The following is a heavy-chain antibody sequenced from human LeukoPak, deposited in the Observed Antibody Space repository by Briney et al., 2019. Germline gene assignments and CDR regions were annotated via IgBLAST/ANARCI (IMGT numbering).Heavy chain of an antibody. CDR3: ARDSSGWYYYYYYMDV. CDR1: GGSISSYY. Sequence: SETLSLTCTVSGGSISSYYWSWIRQPPGKGLEWIGYIYYSGSTNYNPSLKSRVTIPVDTSKNQFSLKLSSVTAADTAVYYCARDSSGWYYYYYYMDVWGKGTTVTISS. CDR2: IYYSGST. J-gene: IGHJ6*03. D-gene: IGHD6-19*01. V-gene: IGHV4-59*01.